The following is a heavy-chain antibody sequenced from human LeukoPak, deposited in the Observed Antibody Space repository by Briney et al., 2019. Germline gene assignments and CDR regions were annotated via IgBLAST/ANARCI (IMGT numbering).Heavy chain of an antibody. CDR3: ASNIYDSSGYYYSNDAFDI. Sequence: SQTLSLTCTVSGGSISSGGYYWNWIRQHPGKGLEWIGYIFYSGSTYYNPSLTSRVTISVDTSKNQFSLKLSSVTAADTAVYYCASNIYDSSGYYYSNDAFDIWGQGTMVTVSS. J-gene: IGHJ3*02. V-gene: IGHV4-31*03. CDR2: IFYSGST. CDR1: GGSISSGGYY. D-gene: IGHD3-22*01.